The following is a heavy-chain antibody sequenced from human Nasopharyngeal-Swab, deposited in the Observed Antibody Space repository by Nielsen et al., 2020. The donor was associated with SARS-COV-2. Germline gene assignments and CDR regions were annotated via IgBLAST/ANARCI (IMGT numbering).Heavy chain of an antibody. Sequence: SVKVSCKASGGTFSSYAISWVRQAPGQGLEWMGGIIPIFGTANYAQKFQGRATITADESTSTAYMELSSLRSEDTAVYYCANTAMVISWFDPWGQGTLVTVSS. D-gene: IGHD5-18*01. J-gene: IGHJ5*02. CDR2: IIPIFGTA. CDR1: GGTFSSYA. CDR3: ANTAMVISWFDP. V-gene: IGHV1-69*13.